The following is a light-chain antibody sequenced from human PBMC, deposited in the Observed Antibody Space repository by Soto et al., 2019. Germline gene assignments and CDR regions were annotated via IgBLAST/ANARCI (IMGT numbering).Light chain of an antibody. Sequence: EIGMTQSPATLSVSPGERATLSGRASQSININLAWYQQKPGQAPRLLVYGASTRATGIPARFSGSGSGTEFTLIISSLQSEDSAVYYCQQYDNWPITFGQGTRLEI. V-gene: IGKV3-15*01. CDR3: QQYDNWPIT. J-gene: IGKJ5*01. CDR2: GAS. CDR1: QSININ.